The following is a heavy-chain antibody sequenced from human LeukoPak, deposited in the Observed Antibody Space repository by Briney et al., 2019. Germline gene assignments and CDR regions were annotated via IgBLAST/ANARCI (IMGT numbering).Heavy chain of an antibody. CDR3: ARHSLSARGDFNY. CDR2: VRYGETT. Sequence: SETLSLTCTVSGGSISSTDSYWGWIRQPPGKGQEWVGSVRYGETTYYNPSLKSRVTISVDTSKNQFSLNLGSVTAADTAVYYCARHSLSARGDFNYWGQGSLVTVSS. CDR1: GGSISSTDSY. D-gene: IGHD4-17*01. V-gene: IGHV4-39*01. J-gene: IGHJ4*02.